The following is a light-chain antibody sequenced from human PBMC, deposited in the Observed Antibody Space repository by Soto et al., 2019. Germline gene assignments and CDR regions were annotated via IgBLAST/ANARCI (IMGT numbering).Light chain of an antibody. CDR2: AAS. J-gene: IGKJ4*01. CDR1: QTIRMW. Sequence: PSILSASVGDSVTITFRNSQTIRMWLEWYQQTPGKAPKLLIYAASTLQSGVPSRFSGSGAGTDCTRTISSLQPEDVATAYCQQLNSYPLTFGGGTKVDIK. V-gene: IGKV1-9*01. CDR3: QQLNSYPLT.